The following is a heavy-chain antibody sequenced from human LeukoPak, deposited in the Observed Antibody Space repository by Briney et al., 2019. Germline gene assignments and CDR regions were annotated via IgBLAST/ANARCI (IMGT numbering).Heavy chain of an antibody. V-gene: IGHV1-69*13. D-gene: IGHD2-2*01. Sequence: SVKVSCKASGGTFSSYAISWVRQAPGQGLEWMGGIIPIFGTANYAQKFQGRVTITADESTSTAYMELSSLRSEDTAVYYCAGTSVVPAAMDYWGQGTLVTVSS. CDR2: IIPIFGTA. CDR3: AGTSVVPAAMDY. J-gene: IGHJ4*02. CDR1: GGTFSSYA.